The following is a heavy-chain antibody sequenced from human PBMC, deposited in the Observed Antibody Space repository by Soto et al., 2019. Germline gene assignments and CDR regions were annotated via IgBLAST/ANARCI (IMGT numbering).Heavy chain of an antibody. V-gene: IGHV1-69*01. Sequence: QVQLVQSGAEVKKPGSSVKVSCKASGGTFSSYAISWVRQAPGQGLEWMGGIIPIFGTANYAQKFQGRVTITADESTSTAYMELSSLSSEDTAVYYCAKGSYSSSWPPSYGMDVWGQGTTVTVSS. CDR2: IIPIFGTA. J-gene: IGHJ6*02. CDR1: GGTFSSYA. CDR3: AKGSYSSSWPPSYGMDV. D-gene: IGHD6-13*01.